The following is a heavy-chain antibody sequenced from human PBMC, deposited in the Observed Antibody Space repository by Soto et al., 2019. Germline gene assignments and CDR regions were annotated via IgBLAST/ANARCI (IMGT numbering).Heavy chain of an antibody. V-gene: IGHV1-69*12. CDR3: ARAIVATTQYYYYGMDV. CDR2: IIPIFGTA. D-gene: IGHD5-12*01. J-gene: IGHJ6*02. Sequence: QVQLVQSGAEVKKPGSSVKVSCKASGGTFSSYAISWVRQAPGQGLEWMGGIIPIFGTANYAQKFQGRVTITADESTSTAYMALRSLRSEDTAVYYCARAIVATTQYYYYGMDVWGQGTTVTVSS. CDR1: GGTFSSYA.